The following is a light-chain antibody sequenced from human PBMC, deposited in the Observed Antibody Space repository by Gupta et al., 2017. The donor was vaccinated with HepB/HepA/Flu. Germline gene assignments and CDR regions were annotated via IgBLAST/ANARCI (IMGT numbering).Light chain of an antibody. V-gene: IGLV2-14*01. CDR2: DVS. CDR1: SSDVGGYNY. CDR3: SSYTTSSTLI. J-gene: IGLJ2*01. Sequence: QSALTQPASVSGSPGQWITISCTGTSSDVGGYNYVSWYQQHPGKAPKLMIYDVSSRPSGVSNRFSGSKSGNTASLTXSXLQAEDXADYYCSSYTTSSTLIFGGGTKVTVL.